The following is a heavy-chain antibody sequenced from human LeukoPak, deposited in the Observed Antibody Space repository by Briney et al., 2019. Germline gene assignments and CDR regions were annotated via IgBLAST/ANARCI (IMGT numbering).Heavy chain of an antibody. D-gene: IGHD6-19*01. J-gene: IGHJ4*02. CDR1: GYTFTGYY. CDR2: INPNSGGT. Sequence: GASVKVSCKASGYTFTGYYIHWVRQAPGQGLEWMGCINPNSGGTNYAQKFQGRVTMTRDTSISTAYMELSRLRSDDTAVYYCARDREAVAGTHFDYWGQGTLVTVSS. V-gene: IGHV1-2*02. CDR3: ARDREAVAGTHFDY.